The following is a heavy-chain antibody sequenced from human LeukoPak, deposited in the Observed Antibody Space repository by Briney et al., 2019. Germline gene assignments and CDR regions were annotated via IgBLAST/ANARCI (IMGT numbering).Heavy chain of an antibody. CDR1: GYTFTSYG. CDR2: ISAYNGNT. V-gene: IGHV1-18*01. CDR3: ASMAWVDTAMVTIAFDI. Sequence: GASVKVSCKASGYTFTSYGISWVRQAPGQGLEWMGWISAYNGNTNYAQKLQGRVTMTTDTSTSTAYMELRSLRSDDTAVYYCASMAWVDTAMVTIAFDIWGQGTMVTVSS. J-gene: IGHJ3*02. D-gene: IGHD5-18*01.